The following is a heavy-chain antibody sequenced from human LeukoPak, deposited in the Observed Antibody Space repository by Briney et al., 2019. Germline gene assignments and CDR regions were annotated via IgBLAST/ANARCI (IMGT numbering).Heavy chain of an antibody. Sequence: KASETLSLTCTVSGGSITSYYWTWVRQPPGKGLEWIGYIYYSGSTSYNPSLKSRVTISVDTSKNQFSLKLSSVTAADTAVYYCARGGYGDYPSEGYFDYWGQGTLVTVSS. J-gene: IGHJ4*02. CDR2: IYYSGST. CDR1: GGSITSYY. D-gene: IGHD4-17*01. V-gene: IGHV4-59*01. CDR3: ARGGYGDYPSEGYFDY.